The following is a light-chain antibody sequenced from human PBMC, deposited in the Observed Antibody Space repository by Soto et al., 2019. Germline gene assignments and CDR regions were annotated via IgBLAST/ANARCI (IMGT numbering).Light chain of an antibody. CDR1: QSLSTY. CDR2: AAS. CDR3: QQSYSTLT. Sequence: DIQMTQSPSSLSASVGDRVTITCRASQSLSTYLNWYQQKPGKAPKLLIYAASSLQSGVPSRFSGSGSGTDFTLTISSLQPEDFATYYCQQSYSTLTFGPGTKVDLK. V-gene: IGKV1-39*01. J-gene: IGKJ3*01.